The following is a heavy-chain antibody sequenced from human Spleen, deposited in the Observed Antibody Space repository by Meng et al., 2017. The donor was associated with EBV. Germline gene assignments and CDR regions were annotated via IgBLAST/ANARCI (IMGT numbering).Heavy chain of an antibody. V-gene: IGHV4-61*01. D-gene: IGHD6-6*01. Sequence: GQLQERVQGQVKLSETLSLTCTVSGGSVSSTSYYWSWIRQPPGKRLEWIGYVYYSGSTNYNPSLKSRVTISVDTSKNQFSLNLYSVTAADTAVYYCAKSSSSTPGVVDSWGQGTLVTVSS. CDR2: VYYSGST. J-gene: IGHJ4*02. CDR3: AKSSSSTPGVVDS. CDR1: GGSVSSTSYY.